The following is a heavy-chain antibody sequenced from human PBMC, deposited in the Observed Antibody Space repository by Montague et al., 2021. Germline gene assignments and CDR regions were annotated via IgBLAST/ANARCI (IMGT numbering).Heavy chain of an antibody. CDR3: ARDSPVVEPWVGEHKGAFDI. V-gene: IGHV4-4*07. Sequence: SETRSLTCSVSGDSISSYEYDWTWIRQPAGRGLEWIGRVYKRGDTNTNPSLRSRLTLSVGTSKNHFSLTLTSVTAADTAVYFCARDSPVVEPWVGEHKGAFDIWGQGTMVTVSS. CDR1: GDSISSYEYD. D-gene: IGHD3-10*01. CDR2: VYKRGDT. J-gene: IGHJ3*02.